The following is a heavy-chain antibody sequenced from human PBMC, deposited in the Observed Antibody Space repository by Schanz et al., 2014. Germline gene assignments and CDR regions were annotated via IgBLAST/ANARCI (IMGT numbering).Heavy chain of an antibody. CDR2: IWYDGSNK. Sequence: QAQLMESGGGVVQPGTSLILSCSVSGFSLNTYGIHWFRQPAGKGLEWVAFIWYDGSNKYYADSVKGRFTISRDNSKNTLYLQMNSLRAEDTAVYYCAKQIHYDILTVTRNWGQGTLVTVSS. CDR3: AKQIHYDILTVTRN. D-gene: IGHD3-9*01. J-gene: IGHJ4*02. V-gene: IGHV3-33*06. CDR1: GFSLNTYG.